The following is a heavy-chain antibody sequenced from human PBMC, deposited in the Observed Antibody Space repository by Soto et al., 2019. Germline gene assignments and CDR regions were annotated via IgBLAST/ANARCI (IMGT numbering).Heavy chain of an antibody. CDR1: ESSFSGQI. CDR2: INSTATNM. V-gene: IGHV3-21*01. J-gene: IGHJ6*03. CDR3: ARERVVTGPMNYHYFMDV. D-gene: IGHD2-2*01. Sequence: GGSLRLSCVASESSFSGQIMIWVRQAPGKGLEWVSSINSTATNMFYADSVKGRFTISRDNARNSVYLQMNSLRAEDTAVYYCARERVVTGPMNYHYFMDVWGKGITVTVSS.